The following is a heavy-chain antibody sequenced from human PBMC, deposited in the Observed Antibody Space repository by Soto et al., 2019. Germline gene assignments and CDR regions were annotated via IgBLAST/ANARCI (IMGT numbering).Heavy chain of an antibody. V-gene: IGHV3-23*01. CDR3: GKRKGSGRLGYCFHS. CDR2: ISGSGGST. D-gene: IGHD1-1*01. Sequence: GGSLRLSCAASGFTFSMYAMTWARQAPGKGLESVSGISGSGGSTYYAASVKGRFTLSRDSSKNTLYLQMNNLRAEDTAVYFFGKRKGSGRLGYCFHSRGQGTLVTVSS. J-gene: IGHJ5*01. CDR1: GFTFSMYA.